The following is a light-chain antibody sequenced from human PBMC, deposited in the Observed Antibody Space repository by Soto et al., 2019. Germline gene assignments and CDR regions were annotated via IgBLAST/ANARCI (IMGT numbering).Light chain of an antibody. V-gene: IGKV3-11*01. J-gene: IGKJ4*01. CDR1: QSVSSN. CDR2: GAS. CDR3: QQRSTWPLT. Sequence: IVMTQSPATLSVSPGERATLSCRASQSVSSNLAWYQQKPGQAPRLLIYGASNRATGIPARLSGSGSGTDFTLTISSLEHEELAVYYCQQRSTWPLTFGGGTKGEIK.